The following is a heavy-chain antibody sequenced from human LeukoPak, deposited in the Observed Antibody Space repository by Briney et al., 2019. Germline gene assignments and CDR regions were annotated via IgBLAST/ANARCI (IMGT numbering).Heavy chain of an antibody. CDR1: GYTFTNYG. CDR3: ARGRGTERYYFDY. J-gene: IGHJ4*02. Sequence: ASVKVSCKASGYTFTNYGITWVRQAPGQGLEWMGWISPYKGDRNYAQSLQGRVTMTTDTSTSTAYMEVSRLRSDDTAVYYCARGRGTERYYFDYWGQGTLVTVSS. CDR2: ISPYKGDR. V-gene: IGHV1-18*01.